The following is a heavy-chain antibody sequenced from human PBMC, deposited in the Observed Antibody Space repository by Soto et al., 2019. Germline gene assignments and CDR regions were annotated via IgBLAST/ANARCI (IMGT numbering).Heavy chain of an antibody. Sequence: PGGSLRLSCAASGFTFSSYAMSWVRQAPGKGLEWVSAISGSGGSTYYADSVKGRFTISRDNSKNTLYLQMNSLRAEDTAVYYCANAGDCSSTSCYNGMDVWGQGTTVTVSS. CDR2: ISGSGGST. CDR1: GFTFSSYA. D-gene: IGHD2-2*02. V-gene: IGHV3-23*01. CDR3: ANAGDCSSTSCYNGMDV. J-gene: IGHJ6*02.